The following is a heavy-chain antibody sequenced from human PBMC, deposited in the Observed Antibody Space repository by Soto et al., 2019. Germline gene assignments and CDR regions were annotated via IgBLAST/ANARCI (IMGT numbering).Heavy chain of an antibody. J-gene: IGHJ6*02. CDR1: GFTFSTYA. CDR3: AKGREYCPNAVCYTGYSGMDV. Sequence: EVQLLESGGGLVQPGGSLRLSCAASGFTFSTYAMTWVRQAPGKGLEWVSGISGSGGRTYHADSVKGRFTISRDNSKNTLYLQMNSLRAEDTAVYYCAKGREYCPNAVCYTGYSGMDVWGQGTTVTVSS. D-gene: IGHD2-8*01. V-gene: IGHV3-23*01. CDR2: ISGSGGRT.